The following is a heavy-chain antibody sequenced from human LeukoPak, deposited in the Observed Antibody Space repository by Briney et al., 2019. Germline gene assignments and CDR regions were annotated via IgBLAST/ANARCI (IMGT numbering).Heavy chain of an antibody. J-gene: IGHJ4*02. Sequence: SETLSLTCTVSGGSINSYYWSWIRQPPGKGLEWIGYIYYSGSTNYNPSLKSRVTISVDTSKNQFSLKLSSVTAADTAVYYCARSVVIAYYYEIWGQGTLVTVSS. V-gene: IGHV4-59*12. CDR2: IYYSGST. CDR3: ARSVVIAYYYEI. CDR1: GGSINSYY. D-gene: IGHD3-22*01.